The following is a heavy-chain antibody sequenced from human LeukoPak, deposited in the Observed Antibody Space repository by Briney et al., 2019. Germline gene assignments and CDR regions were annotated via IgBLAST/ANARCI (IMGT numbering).Heavy chain of an antibody. D-gene: IGHD3-10*01. J-gene: IGHJ4*02. CDR3: ARGAMWFGLDY. Sequence: SQTLSLTCTVSGGSISSGGYYWSWIRQHPGKGPEWIGYIYYSGSTYYNPSLKSRVTISVDTSKNQFSLKLSSVTAADTAVYYCARGAMWFGLDYWGQGTLVTVSS. V-gene: IGHV4-31*03. CDR2: IYYSGST. CDR1: GGSISSGGYY.